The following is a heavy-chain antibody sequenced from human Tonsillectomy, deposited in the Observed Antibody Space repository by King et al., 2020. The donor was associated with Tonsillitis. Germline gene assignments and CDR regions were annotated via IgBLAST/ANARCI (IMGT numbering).Heavy chain of an antibody. Sequence: VQLVQSGAEVKKPGASVKVSCKASGYTFTSYGINWVRQAPGQGLEWMGWVSAYNANTNYAQKLQGRVTLTTDTSTRTAYMELRSLRSDDTAVYYCARSQGGGSDFLQIPVDSWGQGTLVTVSS. CDR3: ARSQGGGSDFLQIPVDS. J-gene: IGHJ4*02. CDR1: GYTFTSYG. CDR2: VSAYNANT. D-gene: IGHD1-26*01. V-gene: IGHV1-18*01.